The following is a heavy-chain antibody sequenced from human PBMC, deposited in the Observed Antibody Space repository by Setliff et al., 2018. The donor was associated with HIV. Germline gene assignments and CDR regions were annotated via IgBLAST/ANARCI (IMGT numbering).Heavy chain of an antibody. CDR2: VKSDRDGGTV. CDR1: GFTFNKAW. CDR3: TTKPPAADFQH. D-gene: IGHD2-2*01. Sequence: KPGGSLRLSCAASGFTFNKAWMNWVRQAPGKALEWVGRVKSDRDGGTVDYAAPVKGRFTISRDDSKNTLYLQMNSLKTEDTAIYYCTTKPPAADFQHWGQGTLVTVSS. J-gene: IGHJ1*01. V-gene: IGHV3-15*07.